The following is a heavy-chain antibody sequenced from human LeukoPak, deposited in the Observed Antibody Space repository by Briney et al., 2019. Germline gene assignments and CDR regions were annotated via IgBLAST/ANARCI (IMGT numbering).Heavy chain of an antibody. CDR1: GYTLTELS. V-gene: IGHV1-24*01. J-gene: IGHJ6*03. CDR3: ATSGGDSSWSDPLYYYYYMDV. Sequence: ASVKVSCTVSGYTLTELSMHWVGQAPGKGLEWMGGFDPEDGETIYAQKFQGRVTMTEDTSTDTAYMELSSLRSEDTAVYYCATSGGDSSWSDPLYYYYYMDVWGKGTTVTVSS. D-gene: IGHD6-13*01. CDR2: FDPEDGET.